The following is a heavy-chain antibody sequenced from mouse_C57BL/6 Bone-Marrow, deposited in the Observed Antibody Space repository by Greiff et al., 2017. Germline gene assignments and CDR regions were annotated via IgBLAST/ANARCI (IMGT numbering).Heavy chain of an antibody. D-gene: IGHD1-1*01. J-gene: IGHJ3*01. V-gene: IGHV14-4*01. CDR3: TTFYYGSSYAY. CDR1: GFNIKDDY. CDR2: IDPENGDT. Sequence: VQLQQSGAELVRPGASVKLSCTASGFNIKDDYMHWVKQRPEQGLEWIGWIDPENGDTEYASKFQGKATITADTSSNTAYLQLSSLTSEDTADYYCTTFYYGSSYAYWGQGTLVTVSA.